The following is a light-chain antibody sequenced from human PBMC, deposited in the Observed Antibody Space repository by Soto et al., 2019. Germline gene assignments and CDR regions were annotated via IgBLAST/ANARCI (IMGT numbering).Light chain of an antibody. Sequence: DIQMTQSPSSLSGWVVDRVTVAVLASQSIGTWLAWYQQKPGKAPKLLIYDESTLESGVPSRFSGSGSGTEFTLTINSLQPHDFATYYCQHYRDYPWTFGQGTKVDIK. CDR2: DES. J-gene: IGKJ1*01. CDR1: QSIGTW. CDR3: QHYRDYPWT. V-gene: IGKV1-5*01.